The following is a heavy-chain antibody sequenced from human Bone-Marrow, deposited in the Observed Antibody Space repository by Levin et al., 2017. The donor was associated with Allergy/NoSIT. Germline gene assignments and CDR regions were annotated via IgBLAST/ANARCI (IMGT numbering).Heavy chain of an antibody. D-gene: IGHD2-21*02. V-gene: IGHV3-23*01. J-gene: IGHJ4*02. CDR2: ISGSGDNT. CDR3: VRTPGGSVVTPYFDY. Sequence: GESLKISCAASGFRFSDYVMNWVRQAPGKGLEWVSVISGSGDNTYYADSVKGRFTISRDNSKNTLYLQMNSLSAEDQAIYYCVRTPGGSVVTPYFDYWGQGTLVTVAS. CDR1: GFRFSDYV.